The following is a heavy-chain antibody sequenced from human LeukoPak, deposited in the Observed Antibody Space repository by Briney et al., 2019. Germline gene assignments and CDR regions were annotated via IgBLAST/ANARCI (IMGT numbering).Heavy chain of an antibody. CDR1: GFTFCSYA. J-gene: IGHJ4*02. CDR2: ISYDGSNK. Sequence: PGRSLRLSCAASGFTFCSYAMHWVRQAPGEGLEWVAVISYDGSNKYYADSVKGRFTISRDNSKNTLYLQMNSLRAEDTAVYYCATKQWLAPPPDSWGQGTPVTVSS. CDR3: ATKQWLAPPPDS. D-gene: IGHD6-19*01. V-gene: IGHV3-30*04.